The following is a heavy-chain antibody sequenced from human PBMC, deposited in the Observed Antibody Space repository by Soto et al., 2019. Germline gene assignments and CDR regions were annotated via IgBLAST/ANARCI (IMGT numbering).Heavy chain of an antibody. Sequence: QMQLVESGGGVVQPGRSLRLSCAASGFTFSSYPMHWVRQAPGKGLEWVAVISFDGSKKYYADSVKGRFFISKDNSKKMLSLQMNSLRGEDSAVYYCARLAGHLVAFLYLYPVDGREPVSDADVWGQGTAVTVSS. CDR3: ARLAGHLVAFLYLYPVDGREPVSDADV. J-gene: IGHJ6*02. V-gene: IGHV3-30-3*01. D-gene: IGHD2-15*01. CDR2: ISFDGSKK. CDR1: GFTFSSYP.